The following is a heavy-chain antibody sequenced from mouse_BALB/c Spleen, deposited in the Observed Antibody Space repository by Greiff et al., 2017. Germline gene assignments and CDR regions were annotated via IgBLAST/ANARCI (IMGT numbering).Heavy chain of an antibody. V-gene: IGHV3-8*02. J-gene: IGHJ4*01. CDR1: GDSITSGY. Sequence: EVHLVESGPSLVKPSQTLSLTCSVTGDSITSGYWNWIRKFPGNKLEHMGYISYSGSTYYNPSLKSRISITRDTSKNQYYLQLNSVTTEDTATYYCARYGYDGYAMDYWGQGTSVTVSS. D-gene: IGHD2-2*01. CDR3: ARYGYDGYAMDY. CDR2: ISYSGST.